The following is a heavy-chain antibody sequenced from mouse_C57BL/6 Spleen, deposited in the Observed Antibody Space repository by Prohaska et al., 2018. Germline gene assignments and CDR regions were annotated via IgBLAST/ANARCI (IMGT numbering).Heavy chain of an antibody. Sequence: QVHLQQPGTELVKSGASVTLSCKASGYTFTSDWMHWVKPRPGQGLAWTGNINPSNGGTNYNEKFKSKATLTVDKSSSTADVQISSLTSEDAAVDVCVWNFGSSYCYWGQGTTLTVSS. CDR3: VWNFGSSYCY. V-gene: IGHV1-53*01. D-gene: IGHD1-1*01. CDR2: INPSNGGT. J-gene: IGHJ2*01. CDR1: GYTFTSDW.